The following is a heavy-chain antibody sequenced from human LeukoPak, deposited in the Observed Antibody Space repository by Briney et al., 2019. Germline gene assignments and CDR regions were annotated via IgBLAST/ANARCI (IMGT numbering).Heavy chain of an antibody. CDR3: ARTSRVDTAMVRY. V-gene: IGHV5-51*01. D-gene: IGHD5-18*01. Sequence: GESLQISCQGSGHSFTSYWIGWVRQMPGKGLEWMGIIYPGDSDTRYSRSFQGQVTISADKSISTAYLQWSSLKASDTAMYYCARTSRVDTAMVRYWGQGTLVTVSS. CDR1: GHSFTSYW. CDR2: IYPGDSDT. J-gene: IGHJ4*02.